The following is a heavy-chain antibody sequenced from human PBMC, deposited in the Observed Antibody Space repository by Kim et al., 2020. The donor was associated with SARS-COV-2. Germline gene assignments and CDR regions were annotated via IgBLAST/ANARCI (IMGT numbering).Heavy chain of an antibody. CDR3: ARTVPAAMRGRGYFDY. D-gene: IGHD2-2*01. CDR2: ISSSGSTI. V-gene: IGHV3-11*01. Sequence: GGSLRLSCAASGFTFSDYYMSWIRQAPGKGLEWVSYISSSGSTIYYADSVKGRFTISRDNAKNSLYLQMNSLRAEDTAVYYCARTVPAAMRGRGYFDYWGQGTLVTVSS. J-gene: IGHJ4*02. CDR1: GFTFSDYY.